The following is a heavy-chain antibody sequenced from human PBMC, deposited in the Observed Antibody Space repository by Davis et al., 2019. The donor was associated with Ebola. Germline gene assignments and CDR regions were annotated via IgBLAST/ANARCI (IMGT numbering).Heavy chain of an antibody. CDR3: ARGAPPTDDQGNFYHYYMDV. J-gene: IGHJ6*03. Sequence: GESLNIPRAASGLTFCSYSMNWVRQAPGKGLEWVSSISSSSSYIYYADSVKGRLAISRDNAHSSMFLQMNSLGAEDSAHYFFARGAPPTDDQGNFYHYYMDVWGKGTTVIVSS. CDR2: ISSSSSYI. D-gene: IGHD2/OR15-2a*01. CDR1: GLTFCSYS. V-gene: IGHV3-21*01.